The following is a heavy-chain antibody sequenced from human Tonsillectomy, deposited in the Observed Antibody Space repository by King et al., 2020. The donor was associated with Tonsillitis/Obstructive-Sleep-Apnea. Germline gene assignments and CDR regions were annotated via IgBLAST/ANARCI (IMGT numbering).Heavy chain of an antibody. CDR3: TGNLAARPEVAFNI. CDR2: IRSKAYGGTT. CDR1: GFTFGDYA. D-gene: IGHD6-25*01. J-gene: IGHJ3*02. Sequence: QLVQSGGGLVQPGRSLRLSCTASGFTFGDYAMSWVRQAPGKGLEWVGFIRSKAYGGTTEYAASVKGRFTISRDDSKSIAYLQMNSLKTEDTAVYYCTGNLAARPEVAFNIWGQGTMVTAPS. V-gene: IGHV3-49*04.